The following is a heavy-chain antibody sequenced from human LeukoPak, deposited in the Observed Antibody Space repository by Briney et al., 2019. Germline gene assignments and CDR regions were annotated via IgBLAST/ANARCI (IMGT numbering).Heavy chain of an antibody. J-gene: IGHJ3*02. D-gene: IGHD2-15*01. CDR2: IYSDGSST. CDR1: GFTFSSYW. Sequence: GGSLRLSCAASGFTFSSYWMHWVRQAPGKGLVWVSRIYSDGSSTNYADCVKGRFTISRDNAKNTLYLRMNSLRAEDTAVYYCARGEYCSGGSCYSAAFDIWGQGTMVTVSS. V-gene: IGHV3-74*01. CDR3: ARGEYCSGGSCYSAAFDI.